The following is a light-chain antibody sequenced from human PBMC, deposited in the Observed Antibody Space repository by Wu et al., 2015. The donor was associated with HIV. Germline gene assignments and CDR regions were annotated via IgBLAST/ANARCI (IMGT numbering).Light chain of an antibody. Sequence: EIVMTQSPATLSVSPGERATLSCRASQSVSSNLAWYQQKPGQAPRLLIYGASTRATGIPTRISGSGSGTEFTLTISSMQSEDFAVYYCQQYDTWPPWTFGQGTKVEIK. CDR2: GAS. J-gene: IGKJ1*01. CDR1: QSVSSN. V-gene: IGKV3D-15*01. CDR3: QQYDTWPPWT.